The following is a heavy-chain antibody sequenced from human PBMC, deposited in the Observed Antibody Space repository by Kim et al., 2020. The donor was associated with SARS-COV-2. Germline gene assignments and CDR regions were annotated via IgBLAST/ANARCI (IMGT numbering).Heavy chain of an antibody. Sequence: GGSLRLSCVASGFTFDDYGMHWVRQVPEKGLQWVSGINWNSQFIGYADSVKGRFTISRDNARNSLSLQMDRLRPEDTAFYYCVKGFEAASSSPFDSWGQG. J-gene: IGHJ5*02. V-gene: IGHV3-9*01. CDR2: INWNSQFI. D-gene: IGHD6-13*01. CDR3: VKGFEAASSSPFDS. CDR1: GFTFDDYG.